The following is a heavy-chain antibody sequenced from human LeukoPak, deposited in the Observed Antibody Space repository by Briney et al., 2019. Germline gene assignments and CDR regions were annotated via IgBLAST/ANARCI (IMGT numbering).Heavy chain of an antibody. V-gene: IGHV3-7*01. CDR1: GFTFSNYA. CDR2: IKQDGSEK. CDR3: ARDKAAASGQVGY. J-gene: IGHJ4*02. D-gene: IGHD2-15*01. Sequence: GGSLRLSCAASGFTFSNYAMTWVRQAPGRGLEWVANIKQDGSEKYYVDSVKGRFTISRDNAKNSLYLQMNSLRAEDTAVYYCARDKAAASGQVGYWGQGTLVTVSS.